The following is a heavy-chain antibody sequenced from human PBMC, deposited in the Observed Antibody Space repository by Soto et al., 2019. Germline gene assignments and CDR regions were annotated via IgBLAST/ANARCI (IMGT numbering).Heavy chain of an antibody. CDR3: VREGRGSFDF. CDR1: GFIFTNYA. J-gene: IGHJ3*01. V-gene: IGHV3-23*01. Sequence: GSLRLSCAASGFIFTNYAMNWVRQAPGKGLEWVSVIGGRGNSAYYADSVQGRFTISRDNSKNTLSLQMSSLTADDTAIYYCVREGRGSFDFWGRGTMVTVS. CDR2: IGGRGNSA. D-gene: IGHD5-12*01.